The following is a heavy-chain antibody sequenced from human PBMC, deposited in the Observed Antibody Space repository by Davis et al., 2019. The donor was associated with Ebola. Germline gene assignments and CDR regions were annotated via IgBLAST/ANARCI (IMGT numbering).Heavy chain of an antibody. V-gene: IGHV4-59*08. CDR1: GDSISSYY. CDR3: ARGGRGEKGNFDF. J-gene: IGHJ4*02. Sequence: SETLSLTCTVSGDSISSYYWSWIRQPPGKGLAWIGYIDYSGSTNYNPSLKSRVTISVDTSKNQFSVRLSSVTAADTAVYYCARGGRGEKGNFDFWGQGTLVTVSS. CDR2: IDYSGST. D-gene: IGHD2-15*01.